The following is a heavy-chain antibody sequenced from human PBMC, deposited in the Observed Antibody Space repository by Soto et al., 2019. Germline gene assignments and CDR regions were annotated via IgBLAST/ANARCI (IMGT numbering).Heavy chain of an antibody. CDR3: AKRLTTGTTVFDC. CDR2: ISGSGGNT. Sequence: EVQLLESGGDLVQPGGSLRLSCAASGLTSSTYAMSWVRQAPGKGLEWVSGISGSGGNTYYADSVKGRFTISRDNSKNMLYLQMNSLRAEDTAVYYCAKRLTTGTTVFDCWGQGTLVTVSS. D-gene: IGHD4-17*01. V-gene: IGHV3-23*01. CDR1: GLTSSTYA. J-gene: IGHJ4*02.